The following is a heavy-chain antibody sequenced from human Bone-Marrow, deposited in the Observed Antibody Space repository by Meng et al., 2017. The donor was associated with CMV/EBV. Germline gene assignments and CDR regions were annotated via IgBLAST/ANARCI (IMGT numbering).Heavy chain of an antibody. CDR3: AKDWGNYYDSVYYYYGMDV. CDR1: GFTFSNSD. V-gene: IGHV3-19*01. Sequence: GGSLRLSCAASGFTFSNSDMNWVRQAPGKELEWVSGVSWNGSRTHYADSVKGRFTISRDNSKNTLYLQMNSLRAEDTAVYYCAKDWGNYYDSVYYYYGMDVWGQGTTVTVSS. CDR2: VSWNGSRT. D-gene: IGHD3-22*01. J-gene: IGHJ6*02.